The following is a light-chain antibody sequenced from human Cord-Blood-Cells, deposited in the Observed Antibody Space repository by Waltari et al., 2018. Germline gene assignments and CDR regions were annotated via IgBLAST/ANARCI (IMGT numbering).Light chain of an antibody. V-gene: IGKV3-20*01. CDR2: GAS. J-gene: IGKJ1*01. Sequence: EIVLTQSPGTLSLSPGDRATLPCRASQSVSSSYLAWYQQKPGQAPRLLIYGASSRATGIPDRFSGSGSGTDFTLTISRLEPEDFAVYYCQQYGSSPTWTFGQGTKVEIK. CDR3: QQYGSSPTWT. CDR1: QSVSSSY.